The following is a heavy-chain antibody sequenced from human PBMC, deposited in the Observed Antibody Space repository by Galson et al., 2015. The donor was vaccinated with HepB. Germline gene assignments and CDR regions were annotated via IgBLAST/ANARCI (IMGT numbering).Heavy chain of an antibody. V-gene: IGHV1-46*04. J-gene: IGHJ4*02. CDR2: INPSGGTT. Sequence: SCKASGYTFTSYYMHWVRQAPGQGLEWMGIINPSGGTTTYAQKLQGRVTMTRDTSTSTIYMELSSLRSEDTAVYYCAREGDYGSGIDYWGQGALVTVSS. D-gene: IGHD3-10*01. CDR1: GYTFTSYY. CDR3: AREGDYGSGIDY.